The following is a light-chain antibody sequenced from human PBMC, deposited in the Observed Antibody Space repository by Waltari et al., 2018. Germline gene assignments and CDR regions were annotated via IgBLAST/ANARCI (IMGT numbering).Light chain of an antibody. J-gene: IGLJ1*01. CDR2: EVT. CDR3: ISYAGNNKYV. V-gene: IGLV2-8*01. Sequence: QSALTQPPSASGSPGPSVTISCPGTISYVGAYNHLSWYQQYPDKAPKPMIYEVTKRPPGVPDRFSGSKSGNTASLTVSGLQAEDEADYYCISYAGNNKYVLGAGTKVTVL. CDR1: ISYVGAYNH.